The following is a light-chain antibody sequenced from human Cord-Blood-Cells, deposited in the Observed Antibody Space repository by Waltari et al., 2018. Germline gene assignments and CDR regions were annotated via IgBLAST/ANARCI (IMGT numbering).Light chain of an antibody. CDR2: GKN. Sequence: SSELTQDPAVSVALGQTVRITCQGDRLRNYYASWYQQKQGQDPVLVIYGKNNRHSGIPDRISGASSGNTASLTITGAQAEDEADYYCNSRDSIGNHVVFGGGTKMTVL. J-gene: IGLJ2*01. V-gene: IGLV3-19*01. CDR1: RLRNYY. CDR3: NSRDSIGNHVV.